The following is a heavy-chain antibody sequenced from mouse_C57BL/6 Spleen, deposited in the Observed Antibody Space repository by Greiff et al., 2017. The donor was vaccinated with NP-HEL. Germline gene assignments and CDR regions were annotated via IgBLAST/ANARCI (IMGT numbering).Heavy chain of an antibody. Sequence: QVQLKESGPELVKPGASVKISCKASGYAFSSSWMNWVKQRPGKGLEWIGRIYPGDGDTNYNGKFKGKATLTADKSSSTAYMQLSSLTSEDSAVYFCASSGYEAMDYWGQGTSVTVSS. D-gene: IGHD3-2*02. CDR3: ASSGYEAMDY. CDR1: GYAFSSSW. V-gene: IGHV1-82*01. J-gene: IGHJ4*01. CDR2: IYPGDGDT.